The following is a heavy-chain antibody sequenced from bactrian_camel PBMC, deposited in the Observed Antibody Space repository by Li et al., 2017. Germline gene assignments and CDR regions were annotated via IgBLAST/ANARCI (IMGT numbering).Heavy chain of an antibody. V-gene: IGHV3-2*01. D-gene: IGHD6*01. Sequence: HVQLVESGGGSVQTGGSLRLSCVASGDAYSSICIGWFRQAPGKERDAVASIVSNGGTTYYGESMKGRFTITRDSAKNTVYLQMNNLQPEDTATYYCAEGRGSRGEHCYSLNYWGQGTQVTVSS. CDR3: AEGRGSRGEHCYSLNY. J-gene: IGHJ4*01. CDR1: GDAYSSIC. CDR2: IVSNGGTT.